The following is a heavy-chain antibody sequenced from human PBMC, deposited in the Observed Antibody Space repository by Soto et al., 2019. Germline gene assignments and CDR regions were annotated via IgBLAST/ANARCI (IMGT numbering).Heavy chain of an antibody. J-gene: IGHJ4*02. CDR1: GFTFTNYG. Sequence: VGSLRLSCAASGFTFTNYGIHWFRQAPGQGLEWVAFISYDGTNKYYADSVKGRFTISTDISRNTLYLQMNSLRDEDTAVYYCARAGFGMDPSDSWGQGTLVTVSS. CDR2: ISYDGTNK. CDR3: ARAGFGMDPSDS. V-gene: IGHV3-30*03. D-gene: IGHD1-20*01.